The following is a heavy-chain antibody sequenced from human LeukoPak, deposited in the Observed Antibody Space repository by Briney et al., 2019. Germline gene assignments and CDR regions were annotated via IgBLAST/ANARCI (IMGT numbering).Heavy chain of an antibody. D-gene: IGHD5-12*01. V-gene: IGHV4-39*07. J-gene: IGHJ4*02. CDR2: IYYSGST. Sequence: SETLSLTCSVSGGSITSSSYYWGWVRQPPGKGLEWIGSIYYSGSTYYNPSLKSRVTISVDTSKNQFSLKLSSVTAADTAMYYCARVRRDIVATIPPYLDYWGQGTLVTVSS. CDR1: GGSITSSSYY. CDR3: ARVRRDIVATIPPYLDY.